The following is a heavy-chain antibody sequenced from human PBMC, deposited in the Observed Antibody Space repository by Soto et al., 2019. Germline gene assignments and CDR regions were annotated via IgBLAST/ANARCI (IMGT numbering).Heavy chain of an antibody. Sequence: GGSLRLSCAVSGFTFDDYAMHWVRQAPGKGLEWVSGISWNSGSIGYADSVKGRFTISRDNAKNSLYLQMNSLRDEDTALYYCANDPGIMTGTDYWGQGNLVTASS. CDR2: ISWNSGSI. J-gene: IGHJ4*02. CDR3: ANDPGIMTGTDY. CDR1: GFTFDDYA. D-gene: IGHD3-9*01. V-gene: IGHV3-9*01.